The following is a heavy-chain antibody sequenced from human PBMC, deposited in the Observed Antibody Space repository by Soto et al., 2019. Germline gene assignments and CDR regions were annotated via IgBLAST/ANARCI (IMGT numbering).Heavy chain of an antibody. J-gene: IGHJ5*02. V-gene: IGHV4-59*01. CDR3: ARGALGPGFDP. D-gene: IGHD3-16*01. Sequence: LSLTCTVSGGSSSSYYWSWIRQPPGKGLEWIGYIYYSGSTNYNPSLKSRVTISVDTSKNQFSLKLSSVTAADTAVYYCARGALGPGFDPWGQGTLVTVSS. CDR1: GGSSSSYY. CDR2: IYYSGST.